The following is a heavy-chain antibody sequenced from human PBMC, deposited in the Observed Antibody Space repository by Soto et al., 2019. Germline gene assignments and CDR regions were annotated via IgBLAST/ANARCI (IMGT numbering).Heavy chain of an antibody. D-gene: IGHD3-3*01. V-gene: IGHV3-11*01. J-gene: IGHJ4*02. Sequence: QVQLVESGGDLVKPGGSLRLSCAASGYTFSDYYLIWIRQAPGKGLGWISYIDTSGTKIYYADFVKGRFTITRDNAKNSLYLEMNSLRDEDTAVYYCASHYDMWSGYLSPVDYWGQGTLVTVSS. CDR3: ASHYDMWSGYLSPVDY. CDR2: IDTSGTKI. CDR1: GYTFSDYY.